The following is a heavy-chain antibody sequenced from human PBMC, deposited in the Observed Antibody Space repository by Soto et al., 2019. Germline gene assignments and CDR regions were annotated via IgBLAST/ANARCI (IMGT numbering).Heavy chain of an antibody. V-gene: IGHV6-1*01. CDR2: TYYRSKWYN. CDR1: GDSVSSNSAA. Sequence: SQTLSLTWAISGDSVSSNSAAWNWIRQSPSRGLEWLGRTYYRSKWYNDYAVSVKSRITINPDTSKNQFSLQLNSVTPEDTAVYYCARQGGSSGWYGFDYWGQGTLVTVS. D-gene: IGHD6-19*01. CDR3: ARQGGSSGWYGFDY. J-gene: IGHJ4*02.